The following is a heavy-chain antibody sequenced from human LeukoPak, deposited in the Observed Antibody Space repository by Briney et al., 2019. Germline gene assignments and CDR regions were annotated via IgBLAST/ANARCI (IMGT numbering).Heavy chain of an antibody. CDR2: IYHSGST. J-gene: IGHJ4*02. CDR3: ASDHSGWLGLGY. V-gene: IGHV4-30-2*01. Sequence: SETLSLTCIVSGGSISSGGYYWSWIRQPPGKGLEWIGYIYHSGSTYYNPSLKSRVTISVDTSKNQFSLRLCSVTATDTGVYYCASDHSGWLGLGYWGQGTLVSVSS. CDR1: GGSISSGGYY. D-gene: IGHD6-19*01.